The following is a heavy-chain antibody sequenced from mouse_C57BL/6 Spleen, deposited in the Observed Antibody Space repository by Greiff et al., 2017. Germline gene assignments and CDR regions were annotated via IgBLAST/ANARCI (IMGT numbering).Heavy chain of an antibody. D-gene: IGHD3-2*02. CDR1: GYTFTSYW. V-gene: IGHV1-74*01. Sequence: QVQLQQPGAELVKPGASVKVSCKASGYTFTSYWMHWVKQRPGQGLEWIGRIHPSDSDTNYNQKFKGKATLTVDTSSSTAYMQLSSLTSEDSAVYYCASGSSVPDAMDYWGQGTSVTVSS. J-gene: IGHJ4*01. CDR2: IHPSDSDT. CDR3: ASGSSVPDAMDY.